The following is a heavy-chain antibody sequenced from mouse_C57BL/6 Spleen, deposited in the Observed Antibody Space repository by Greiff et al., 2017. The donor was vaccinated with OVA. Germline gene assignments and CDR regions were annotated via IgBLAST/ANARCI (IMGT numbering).Heavy chain of an antibody. D-gene: IGHD4-1*01. Sequence: QVQLQQPGAELVRPGSSVKLSCKASGYTFTSYWMDWVKQRPGQGLEWIGNIYPSDSETHYNQKFKDKATLTVDKSSSTAYMQLSSLTSEDSAVYYRASLHWDVWYFDVWGTGTTVTVSS. CDR3: ASLHWDVWYFDV. CDR1: GYTFTSYW. J-gene: IGHJ1*03. CDR2: IYPSDSET. V-gene: IGHV1-61*01.